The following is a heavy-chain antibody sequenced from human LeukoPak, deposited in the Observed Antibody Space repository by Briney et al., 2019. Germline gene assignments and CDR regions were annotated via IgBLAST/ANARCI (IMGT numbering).Heavy chain of an antibody. V-gene: IGHV3-23*01. CDR2: ISGSGGST. Sequence: GGSLRLSCAASGFTFSSYAMSWVRQAPGKGLEWVSAISGSGGSTYYADSVKGRFTISRDNSKNTLYLQMNSLRAEDTAVYYCAKPDTMIVGVSYFDYWGQGTLVTVSS. J-gene: IGHJ4*02. D-gene: IGHD3-22*01. CDR3: AKPDTMIVGVSYFDY. CDR1: GFTFSSYA.